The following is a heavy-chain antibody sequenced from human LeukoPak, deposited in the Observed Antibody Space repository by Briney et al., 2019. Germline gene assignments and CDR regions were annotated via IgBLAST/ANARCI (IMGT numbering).Heavy chain of an antibody. V-gene: IGHV3-49*02. Sequence: GVDWVGFIRSKAYGGTTEYAPSVKGRFTISRDDSKSIAYLQMNSLKTEDTAVYYCNSGFGYWGQGTLVTVSS. CDR3: NSGFGY. CDR2: IRSKAYGGTT. J-gene: IGHJ4*02. D-gene: IGHD7-27*01.